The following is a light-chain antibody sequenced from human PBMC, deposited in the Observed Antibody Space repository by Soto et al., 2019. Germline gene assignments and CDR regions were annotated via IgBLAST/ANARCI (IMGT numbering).Light chain of an antibody. CDR2: NAS. CDR1: ESIDSY. J-gene: IGKJ3*01. V-gene: IGKV3-11*01. CDR3: QQRGTH. Sequence: EIVLTQSPATLSLSPGERATLSCRASESIDSYLAWYQHKPGQAPRLLISNASTRATGIPARFGASGSGTDFSLTISRLEPEDAAVYYCQQRGTHFGHGTKVEIK.